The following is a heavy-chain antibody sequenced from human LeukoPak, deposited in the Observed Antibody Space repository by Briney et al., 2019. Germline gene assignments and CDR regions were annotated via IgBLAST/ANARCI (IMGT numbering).Heavy chain of an antibody. J-gene: IGHJ4*02. CDR2: IWRDGSEK. CDR3: ARHGSGTNYFVPLDW. D-gene: IGHD1-26*01. V-gene: IGHV3-33*01. Sequence: GRSLTLSCVASEFAFSRHAMHWVRQPPGKGLEWDAVIWRDGSEKHYADSVKGRFTISRDNSKSTLYLEMNSLRAEDTAVYYCARHGSGTNYFVPLDWWGQGTRVTVSS. CDR1: EFAFSRHA.